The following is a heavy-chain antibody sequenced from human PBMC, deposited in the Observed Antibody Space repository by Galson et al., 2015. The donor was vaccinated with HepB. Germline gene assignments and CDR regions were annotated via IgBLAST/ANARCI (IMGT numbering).Heavy chain of an antibody. CDR1: GFSFRTYA. D-gene: IGHD2-21*01. J-gene: IGHJ4*02. Sequence: SLRLSCAFSGFSFRTYAMFSVRQAPVKGLEYVSGISSDGTSTYYVDSVRGRFTISRDTSKNTMYLQMSSLRPEDTAVYYCVKELGWVDDYWGQGTLVTVSS. CDR2: ISSDGTST. V-gene: IGHV3-64D*06. CDR3: VKELGWVDDY.